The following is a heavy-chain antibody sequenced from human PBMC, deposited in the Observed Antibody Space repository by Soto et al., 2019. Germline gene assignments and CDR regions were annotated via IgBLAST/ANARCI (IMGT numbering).Heavy chain of an antibody. CDR1: GGSISSGDYY. CDR3: ARLGGSYAVPHFDY. D-gene: IGHD1-26*01. CDR2: IYYSGTTT. Sequence: ASETLSLTCTVSGGSISSGDYYWTWIRQPPGKGLEWMGYIYYSGTTTNYNPSLKSRVTLSVDTSKNQFSLKLSSVTAADTAVYYCARLGGSYAVPHFDYWGQGTLVTVS. V-gene: IGHV4-61*08. J-gene: IGHJ4*02.